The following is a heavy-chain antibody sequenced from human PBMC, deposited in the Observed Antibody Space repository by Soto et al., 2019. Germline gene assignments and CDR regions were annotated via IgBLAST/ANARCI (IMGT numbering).Heavy chain of an antibody. Sequence: GGSLRLSSAASGFTLSGYAMDWVRQAPGKGLEYVSGISSNGVGTYYANSVRGRFTISRDNSKNTVYLQMGSLRPEDMAVYYCARRARPDFYYMDVWGKGTTVTVSS. CDR3: ARRARPDFYYMDV. D-gene: IGHD6-6*01. CDR2: ISSNGVGT. V-gene: IGHV3-64*01. CDR1: GFTLSGYA. J-gene: IGHJ6*03.